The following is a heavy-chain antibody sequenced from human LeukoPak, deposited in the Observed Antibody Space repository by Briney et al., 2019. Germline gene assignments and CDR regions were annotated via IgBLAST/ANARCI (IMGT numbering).Heavy chain of an antibody. J-gene: IGHJ4*02. Sequence: HPGGSLRLSCAASGFTFSSYGMHWVRQAPGKGLEWVAFMRYDGSDKYYADSVKGRFTISRDNSKNTLYLQMNSLRAEDTAAYYCANLPIRGSGSYYTDYWGQGTLVTVSS. CDR3: ANLPIRGSGSYYTDY. D-gene: IGHD3-10*01. CDR2: MRYDGSDK. V-gene: IGHV3-30*02. CDR1: GFTFSSYG.